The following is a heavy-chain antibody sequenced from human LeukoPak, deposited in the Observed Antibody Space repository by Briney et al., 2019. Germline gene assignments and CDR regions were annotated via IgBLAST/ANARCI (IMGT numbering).Heavy chain of an antibody. CDR3: AKGGLSVRYYFDY. Sequence: GGSLRLSCAASGFTFSSYAMSWVRQAPGKGLEWVSAISGSGGSTYYADSVKGRFTISRDNSKNTLYLQMNSLRAEDAAVYYCAKGGLSVRYYFDYWGQGTLVTVSS. V-gene: IGHV3-23*01. CDR1: GFTFSSYA. J-gene: IGHJ4*02. CDR2: ISGSGGST.